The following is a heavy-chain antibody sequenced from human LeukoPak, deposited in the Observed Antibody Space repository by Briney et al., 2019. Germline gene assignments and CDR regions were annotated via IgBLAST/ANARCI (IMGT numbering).Heavy chain of an antibody. CDR1: GYTFTSYY. D-gene: IGHD3-3*01. CDR2: INPSGGST. CDR3: ARGGPTYYDFWSDMGPKAFDI. J-gene: IGHJ3*02. V-gene: IGHV1-46*01. Sequence: ASVKVSCKASGYTFTSYYMHWVRQAPGQGLEWMGIINPSGGSTSYAQKFQGRVTMTRDTSTSTVYMELSSLRSEDTAVYYCARGGPTYYDFWSDMGPKAFDIWGQGTMVTVSS.